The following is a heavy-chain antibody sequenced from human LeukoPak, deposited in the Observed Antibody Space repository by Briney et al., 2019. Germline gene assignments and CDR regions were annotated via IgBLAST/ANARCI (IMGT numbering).Heavy chain of an antibody. J-gene: IGHJ1*01. D-gene: IGHD6-13*01. CDR3: ATPAAGPGAEYSLY. Sequence: GGSLRLSCAASGFTFSSYSMNWVRQAPGKGLEWVSSIDFTSRYIYNADSEKGRFTTSRDNAKNSLDLQMNSLKVEDTAVYYCATPAAGPGAEYSLYWGQGTLVIVSS. CDR2: IDFTSRYI. V-gene: IGHV3-21*01. CDR1: GFTFSSYS.